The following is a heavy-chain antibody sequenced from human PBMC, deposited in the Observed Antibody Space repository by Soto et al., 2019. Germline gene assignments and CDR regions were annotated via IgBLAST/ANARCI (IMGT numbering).Heavy chain of an antibody. CDR1: GGLFNSYA. J-gene: IGHJ6*02. Sequence: QVQLVQSGAEVKKPGSSVKVSCTGSGGLFNSYAVSWVRQTPGHGLEWMGGIVPIFGVANYAQKFQDRVTISADESTSTAYMELSSVRSEDTAIYFCARAKHGPDDHHGMDVWGQGTTVIVSS. CDR3: ARAKHGPDDHHGMDV. D-gene: IGHD1-1*01. V-gene: IGHV1-69*01. CDR2: IVPIFGVA.